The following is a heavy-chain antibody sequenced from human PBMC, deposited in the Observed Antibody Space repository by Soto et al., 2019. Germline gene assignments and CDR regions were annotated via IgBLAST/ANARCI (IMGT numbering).Heavy chain of an antibody. Sequence: QVQLVQSGAEVKKPGSSVKVSCKASVGTFSSYAISWVRQAPGQGLEWMGGIIPIFGTANYAQKFQGRVTITADESTSTAYMELSSLRAEDTAVYYCARTVAAIGYFQHWGQGTLVPVSS. V-gene: IGHV1-69*01. CDR3: ARTVAAIGYFQH. J-gene: IGHJ1*01. D-gene: IGHD2-15*01. CDR1: VGTFSSYA. CDR2: IIPIFGTA.